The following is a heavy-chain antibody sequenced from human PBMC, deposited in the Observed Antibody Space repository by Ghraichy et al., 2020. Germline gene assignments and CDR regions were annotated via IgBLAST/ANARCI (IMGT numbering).Heavy chain of an antibody. V-gene: IGHV3-7*01. CDR2: IKEDGSVK. J-gene: IGHJ4*02. Sequence: LSLTCAASGFTFTNYWMTWVRQAPGKGLEWVANIKEDGSVKYYVDSVKGRFTISRDNAKNSLFLQMSSLRVEDTAEYYCVIGEANWVHWGQGTLVTVAS. CDR3: VIGEANWVH. CDR1: GFTFTNYW. D-gene: IGHD7-27*01.